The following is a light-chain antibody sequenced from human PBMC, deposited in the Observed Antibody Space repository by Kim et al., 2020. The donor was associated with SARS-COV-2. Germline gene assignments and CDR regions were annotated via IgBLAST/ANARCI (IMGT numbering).Light chain of an antibody. V-gene: IGKV3-15*01. Sequence: EVVMTQSPATLSLSAGERATLSCRASQNVNNNVAWYQQKRGQAPRMLISGASTRATGVSARFTGSGSGTEFTLTISSLQSEDFAIYYCQQYNYWPPYTFGQGTKLEI. CDR1: QNVNNN. J-gene: IGKJ2*01. CDR2: GAS. CDR3: QQYNYWPPYT.